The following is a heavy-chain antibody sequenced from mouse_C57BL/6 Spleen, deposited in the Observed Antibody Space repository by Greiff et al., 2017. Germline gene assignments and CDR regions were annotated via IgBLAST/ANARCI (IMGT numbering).Heavy chain of an antibody. V-gene: IGHV1-66*01. J-gene: IGHJ4*01. CDR3: ERYYYSSPWAMDY. Sequence: VQLQQSGPELVKPGASVKISCKASGYSFTSYYIHWVKQRPGQGLEWIGWIYPGSGNTKYNEKFKGKATLTADTSSSTAYMQLSSLTSEDSAVYYCERYYYSSPWAMDYWGQGTSVTVSS. CDR1: GYSFTSYY. CDR2: IYPGSGNT. D-gene: IGHD2-12*01.